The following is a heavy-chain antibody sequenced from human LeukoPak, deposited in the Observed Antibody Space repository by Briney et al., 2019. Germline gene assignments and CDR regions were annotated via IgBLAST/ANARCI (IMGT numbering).Heavy chain of an antibody. D-gene: IGHD5-18*01. CDR2: ISGSGGST. J-gene: IGHJ4*02. CDR1: GFTASSNY. CDR3: AKARGDTAMVRGNFDY. Sequence: GGSLRLSCAASGFTASSNYMSWVRQAPGKGLEWVSAISGSGGSTYYADSVKGRFTISRDNSKNTLYLQMNSLRAEDTAVYYCAKARGDTAMVRGNFDYWGQGTLVTVSS. V-gene: IGHV3-23*01.